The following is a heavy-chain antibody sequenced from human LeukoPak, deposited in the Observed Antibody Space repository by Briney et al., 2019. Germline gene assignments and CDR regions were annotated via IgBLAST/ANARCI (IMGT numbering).Heavy chain of an antibody. D-gene: IGHD5-12*01. CDR3: ARGRLVATITGCYYYYMDV. J-gene: IGHJ6*03. V-gene: IGHV1-3*03. CDR1: GYTFTSYA. CDR2: INAGNGNT. Sequence: ASVKVSRKASGYTFTSYAMHWVRQAPGQRLEWMGWINAGNGNTKYSQEFQGRVTITRDTSASTAYMELSSLRSEDMAVYYCARGRLVATITGCYYYYMDVWGKGTTVTVSS.